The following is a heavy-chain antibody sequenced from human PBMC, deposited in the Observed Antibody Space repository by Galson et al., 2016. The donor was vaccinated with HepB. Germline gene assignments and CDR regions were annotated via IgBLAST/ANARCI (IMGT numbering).Heavy chain of an antibody. Sequence: SLRLSCAASGFTFINYGMHWVRQAPGKGLEWVTVISYDGSNKYYADSVKGRFTISRDNSKNTLYLQMNSLRAVDTAIYYCAKDYWSDACYFGRWNVWGQGTTVTVSS. D-gene: IGHD2-21*02. J-gene: IGHJ6*02. CDR1: GFTFINYG. CDR3: AKDYWSDACYFGRWNV. CDR2: ISYDGSNK. V-gene: IGHV3-30*18.